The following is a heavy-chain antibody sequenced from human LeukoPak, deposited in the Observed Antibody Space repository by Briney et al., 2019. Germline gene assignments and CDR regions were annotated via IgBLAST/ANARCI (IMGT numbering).Heavy chain of an antibody. CDR2: IWYDGSNK. CDR1: GFTFSSYG. D-gene: IGHD5-24*01. V-gene: IGHV3-33*01. CDR3: ARDSGGGWLQPPGDY. J-gene: IGHJ4*02. Sequence: GGSPRLSCAASGFTFSSYGMHWVRQAPGKGLEWVAVIWYDGSNKYYADSVKGRFTISRDNSKNTLYLQMNSLRAEDTAVYYCARDSGGGWLQPPGDYWGQGTLVTVSS.